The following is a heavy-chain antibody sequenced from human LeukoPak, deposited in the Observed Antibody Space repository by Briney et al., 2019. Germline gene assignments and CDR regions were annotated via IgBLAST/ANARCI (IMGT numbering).Heavy chain of an antibody. Sequence: PSETLSLTCAVSGYSISSGYYWGWIRQPPGKGLEWIGSIYPSGSTYYNPSLKSRVTISVDTSKNQFSLKLSSVTAADTAVYYCARVRSWYPDYWGQGTLVTVSS. D-gene: IGHD6-13*01. CDR1: GYSISSGYY. V-gene: IGHV4-38-2*01. CDR2: IYPSGST. J-gene: IGHJ4*02. CDR3: ARVRSWYPDY.